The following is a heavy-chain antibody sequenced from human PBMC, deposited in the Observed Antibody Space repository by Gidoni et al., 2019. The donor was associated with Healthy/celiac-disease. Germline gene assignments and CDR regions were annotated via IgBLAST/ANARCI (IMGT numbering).Heavy chain of an antibody. D-gene: IGHD4-17*01. CDR1: GFPFIIYA. V-gene: IGHV3-23*01. J-gene: IGHJ6*02. CDR3: EKDGSYGDYPYDYYGMDV. CDR2: IRGSGGRT. Sequence: EVQLLESGGGLVQPGGSLRLSCAASGFPFIIYAMSWVRQAPGKGLEWLSAIRGSGGRTYYEDAVKGRFTISRDKSKNTLYLQMNSLRAEDTAGYYCEKDGSYGDYPYDYYGMDVWGQGTTVTVSS.